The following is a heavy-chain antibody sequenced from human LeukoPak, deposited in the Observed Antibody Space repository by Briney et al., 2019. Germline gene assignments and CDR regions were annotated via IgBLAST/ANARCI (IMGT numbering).Heavy chain of an antibody. CDR2: INLSSSSE. CDR3: ERGPHFGNSAVLNY. Sequence: ASVKVSCKASGYTFNNYYIHWVRQARGQGGEWMGRINLSSSSESSTQKFQGRVTFTRETSKSTVYIEQSILRSGDTAVCYCERGPHFGNSAVLNYWGQGTLVTVPS. D-gene: IGHD4-23*01. J-gene: IGHJ4*02. CDR1: GYTFNNYY. V-gene: IGHV1-46*02.